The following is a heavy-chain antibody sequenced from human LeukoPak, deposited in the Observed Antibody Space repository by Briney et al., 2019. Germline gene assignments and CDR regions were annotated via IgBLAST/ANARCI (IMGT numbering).Heavy chain of an antibody. CDR1: GGSLSSYY. V-gene: IGHV4-59*08. CDR2: INYSGNT. CDR3: ARNYGGDTGSFFWY. Sequence: SETLSLNCTVSGGSLSSYYWRWVPQPPGKGLEYIGYINYSGNTNYSPSLKTRVTISVDTSKNKFSLKVRSVTAADTAVYYCARNYGGDTGSFFWYWGQGILVTVSS. D-gene: IGHD2-21*02. J-gene: IGHJ4*02.